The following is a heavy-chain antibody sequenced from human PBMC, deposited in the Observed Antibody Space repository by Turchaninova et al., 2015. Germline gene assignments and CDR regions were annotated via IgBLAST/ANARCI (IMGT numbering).Heavy chain of an antibody. CDR2: IHYSGST. J-gene: IGHJ4*02. CDR1: GGSINSDNYY. D-gene: IGHD6-19*01. Sequence: QLQLQESGPGLVKASETLSLTCTVPGGSINSDNYYWSWIRQPPGKGLEWIDSIHYSGSTNYNPSLKRRVTLSVDPSKNQFSLKLTSVTAADTAVYYCASQRTGVVVPGSMGGFDHWGQGTLVTVSS. V-gene: IGHV4-39*01. CDR3: ASQRTGVVVPGSMGGFDH.